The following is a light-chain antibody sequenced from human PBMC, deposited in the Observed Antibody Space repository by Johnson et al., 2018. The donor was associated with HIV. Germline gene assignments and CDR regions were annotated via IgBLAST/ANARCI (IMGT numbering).Light chain of an antibody. Sequence: QSVLTQPPSVSAAPGQKVTISCSGSGSNIGNNYVSWYQQLPGSAPKLLIYKDDKRPSGIPDRFSGSKSGTSATLGITGLQTGDEADYYCGTWDTSLSTGGVFGTGTKVTVL. CDR1: GSNIGNNY. J-gene: IGLJ1*01. CDR2: KDD. CDR3: GTWDTSLSTGGV. V-gene: IGLV1-51*02.